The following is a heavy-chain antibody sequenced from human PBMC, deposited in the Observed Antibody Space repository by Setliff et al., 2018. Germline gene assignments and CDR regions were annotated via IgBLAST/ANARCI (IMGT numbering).Heavy chain of an antibody. CDR1: GGSISSSRYS. CDR2: IYYSGST. V-gene: IGHV4-39*07. CDR3: ARGRPPLVGDY. Sequence: SETLSLICSVSGGSISSSRYSWGWIRQTPGKGLEWIGSIYYSGSTYYNPSLESRVTISVDTSKNQVSLKLSSMTAADTAVYYCARGRPPLVGDYWGQGTLVTVSS. D-gene: IGHD2-2*01. J-gene: IGHJ4*02.